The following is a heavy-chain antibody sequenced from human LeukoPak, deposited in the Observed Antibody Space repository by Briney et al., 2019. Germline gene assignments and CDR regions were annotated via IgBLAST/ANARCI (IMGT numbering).Heavy chain of an antibody. J-gene: IGHJ4*02. CDR2: IIPIFGTA. V-gene: IGHV1-69*01. D-gene: IGHD5-24*01. CDR1: GGTFSSYA. CDR3: AGGDGYSGGFDY. Sequence: VKVSCKASGGTFSSYAISWVRQAPGQGLEWMGGIIPIFGTANYARKFPGRVTITADESTSTAYMELSSLRSEDTAVYYCAGGDGYSGGFDYWGQGTLVTVSS.